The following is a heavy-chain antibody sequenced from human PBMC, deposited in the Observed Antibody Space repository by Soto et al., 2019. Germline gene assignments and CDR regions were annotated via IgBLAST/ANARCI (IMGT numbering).Heavy chain of an antibody. CDR1: LYSRPSFK. D-gene: IGHD4-17*01. CDR2: IYPGDSNT. Sequence: GKTLEICRKGALYSRPSFKKDWVRQLPGKGLEWMGIIYPGDSNTRYSPSFQGQVNISADKSISTAYLQWSSLKASDTAMYYCATTTTLNAPAAFDILRQGSMV. J-gene: IGHJ3*02. CDR3: ATTTTLNAPAAFDI. V-gene: IGHV5-51*01.